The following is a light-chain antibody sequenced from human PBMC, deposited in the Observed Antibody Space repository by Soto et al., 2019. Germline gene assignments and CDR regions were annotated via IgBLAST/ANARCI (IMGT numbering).Light chain of an antibody. CDR2: DIS. CDR3: SSYTNIGTVV. J-gene: IGLJ2*01. V-gene: IGLV2-14*03. CDR1: SNDIGAYYY. Sequence: QSALTQTASVSGSPGQSITISCTGTSNDIGAYYYISWYQQHPGKAPGLLIYDISNRPSGVSNRFSGSESGNTASLTISGLQAEDEADYYCSSYTNIGTVVFGGGTKVTVL.